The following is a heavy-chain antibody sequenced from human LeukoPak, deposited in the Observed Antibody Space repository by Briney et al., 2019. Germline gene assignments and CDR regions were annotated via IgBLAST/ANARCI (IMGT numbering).Heavy chain of an antibody. J-gene: IGHJ4*02. CDR3: ARQLDYYDKRDY. CDR2: IDPSDSYS. D-gene: IGHD3-22*01. CDR1: GYSFTNYG. Sequence: GESLKISCKGSGYSFTNYGISWVCQMPGKGLEWMGRIDPSDSYSNYGPSFQGHVTISADRSISTAYLQWRSLKASDTAMYYCARQLDYYDKRDYWGQGTLVTVAS. V-gene: IGHV5-10-1*01.